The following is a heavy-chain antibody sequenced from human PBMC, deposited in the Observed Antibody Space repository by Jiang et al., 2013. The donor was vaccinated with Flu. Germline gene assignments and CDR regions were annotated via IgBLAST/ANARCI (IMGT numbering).Heavy chain of an antibody. J-gene: IGHJ6*02. CDR1: GYTFTKYP. Sequence: QSGSELTKPGASVKISCKASGYTFTKYPMNWVRQAPGQGLEWMGWINTGTGDPTYAQAFTGRFVFSSDTSVSTAYLHISGLKAEDTAVYYCAREGCYFDTTGSPRSHGLDVWGQGTAVTVSS. CDR2: INTGTGDP. CDR3: AREGCYFDTTGSPRSHGLDV. D-gene: IGHD3-10*01. V-gene: IGHV7-4-1*02.